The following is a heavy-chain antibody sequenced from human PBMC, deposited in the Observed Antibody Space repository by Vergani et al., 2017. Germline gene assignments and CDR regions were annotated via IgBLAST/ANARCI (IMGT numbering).Heavy chain of an antibody. Sequence: QVQLQESGPGLVKPSETLSLTCTVSGGSISSYYWSWIRQPPGKGLEWIGYIYYSGSTNYNPSLKSRVTISVDTSKNQFSLKLSSVTAADTAVYYCARDLRGYFDYWGLGTLVTVSS. J-gene: IGHJ4*02. CDR2: IYYSGST. CDR1: GGSISSYY. CDR3: ARDLRGYFDY. V-gene: IGHV4-59*01.